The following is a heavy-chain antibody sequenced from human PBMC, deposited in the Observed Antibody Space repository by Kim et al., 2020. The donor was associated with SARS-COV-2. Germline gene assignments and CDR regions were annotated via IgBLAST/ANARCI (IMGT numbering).Heavy chain of an antibody. CDR2: MNPNSGNT. V-gene: IGHV1-8*01. J-gene: IGHJ3*02. CDR1: GYTFTSYD. Sequence: ASVKVSCKASGYTFTSYDINWVRQATGQGLEWMGWMNPNSGNTGYAQKFQGRVTMTRNTSISTAYMELSSLRSEDTAVYYCARAPHSSGWPTDAFDIWGQGTMVTVSS. D-gene: IGHD6-19*01. CDR3: ARAPHSSGWPTDAFDI.